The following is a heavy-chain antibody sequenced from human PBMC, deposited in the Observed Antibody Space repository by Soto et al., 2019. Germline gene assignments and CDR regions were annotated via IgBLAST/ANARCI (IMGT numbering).Heavy chain of an antibody. J-gene: IGHJ3*02. CDR1: GGSFSGYY. Sequence: SETLSLTCAVYGGSFSGYYWSWIRRPPGKGLEWIGEINHSGSTNYNPSLKSRVTISVDTSKNQFSLKLSSVTAADTAVYYCARGARTIFGVVIAFDIWGQGTMVTVSS. CDR2: INHSGST. D-gene: IGHD3-3*01. CDR3: ARGARTIFGVVIAFDI. V-gene: IGHV4-34*01.